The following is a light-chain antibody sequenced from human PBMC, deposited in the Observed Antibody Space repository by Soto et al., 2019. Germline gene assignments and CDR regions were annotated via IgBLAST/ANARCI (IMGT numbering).Light chain of an antibody. V-gene: IGKV3-20*01. CDR3: QQYDPSPMYT. CDR2: DAS. CDR1: QSVSSSY. Sequence: EIVLTQSPGTLSLSPGERASLSCRASQSVSSSYLAWYQQKPGQAPRLLIHDASRRATGIPDRFSGSGSGTDFTLTITRLDSEDCAVYYCQQYDPSPMYTFGQGTKLEIK. J-gene: IGKJ2*01.